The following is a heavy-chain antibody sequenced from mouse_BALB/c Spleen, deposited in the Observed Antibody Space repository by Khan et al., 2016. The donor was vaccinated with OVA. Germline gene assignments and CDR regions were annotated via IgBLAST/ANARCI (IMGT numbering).Heavy chain of an antibody. Sequence: EVQLVESGPGLVKPSQSLSLTCTVTGYSITSGYAWNWIRQFPGNKLEWMGYISYRGVTSYTPSLKSRISITRDTSKNQFFLQLTSVTTEDTATYYCARGNYYGYYFDYWGQGTTLTVSS. V-gene: IGHV3-2*02. J-gene: IGHJ2*01. CDR2: ISYRGVT. CDR3: ARGNYYGYYFDY. D-gene: IGHD1-1*01. CDR1: GYSITSGYA.